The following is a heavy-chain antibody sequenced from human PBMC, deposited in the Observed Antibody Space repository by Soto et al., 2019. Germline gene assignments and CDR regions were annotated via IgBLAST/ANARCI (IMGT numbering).Heavy chain of an antibody. V-gene: IGHV3-30*04. CDR2: ISKDGMNK. Sequence: QVRLVESGGGVVQPGRSLRLSCTASGFSFSSYAMYWFRQPPGKGLEWVAVISKDGMNKNYADSVKGRVTVSRDNANYSLDLHLNSLRGEDTAMYYRARDMYSSDYFVKWFEPWGQGTLVTVSS. CDR3: ARDMYSSDYFVKWFEP. D-gene: IGHD6-19*01. CDR1: GFSFSSYA. J-gene: IGHJ5*02.